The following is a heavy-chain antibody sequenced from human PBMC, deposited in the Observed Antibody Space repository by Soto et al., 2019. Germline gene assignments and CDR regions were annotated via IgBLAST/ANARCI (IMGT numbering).Heavy chain of an antibody. V-gene: IGHV3-23*01. CDR1: GFTFSSYS. J-gene: IGHJ5*02. D-gene: IGHD3-10*01. CDR3: SKWSGFGDA. Sequence: PGGSLRHSCAASGFTFSSYSMTWVRQAPGKGLEWVSGISDSGGNTWYADSVKGRFTISRDNSKNTLFLQMNSLRAEDTAVYFCSKWSGFGDAWGQGTLVTVSS. CDR2: ISDSGGNT.